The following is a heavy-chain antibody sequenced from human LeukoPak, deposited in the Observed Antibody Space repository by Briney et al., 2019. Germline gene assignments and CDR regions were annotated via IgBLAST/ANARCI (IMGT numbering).Heavy chain of an antibody. Sequence: GGSLRLSCAASGFTVSSNYMSWVRQAPGKGLEWDSVIYSGGSTYYADSVKGRFTISRDNSKNTLYLQMNSLRAEDTAVYYCARGRVNGYFDYWGQGTLVTVSS. V-gene: IGHV3-53*01. J-gene: IGHJ4*02. CDR2: IYSGGST. CDR3: ARGRVNGYFDY. CDR1: GFTVSSNY. D-gene: IGHD2-21*01.